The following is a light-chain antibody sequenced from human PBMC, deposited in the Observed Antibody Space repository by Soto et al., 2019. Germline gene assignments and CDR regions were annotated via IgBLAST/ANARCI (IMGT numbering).Light chain of an antibody. CDR3: QQYGRSPWT. V-gene: IGKV3-20*01. J-gene: IGKJ1*01. CDR2: CAC. Sequence: ETVLPQYPDTLSLCPGQRATLSCRASKTIRSDDLPRYRQTPGQGPRPVIYCACNRATGIAVRSSRRGSGTDFTHIISRLEPQDFALYYCQQYGRSPWTFGQGTKVEIK. CDR1: KTIRSDD.